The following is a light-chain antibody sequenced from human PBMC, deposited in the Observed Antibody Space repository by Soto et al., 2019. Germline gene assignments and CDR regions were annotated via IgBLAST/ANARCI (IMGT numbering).Light chain of an antibody. CDR1: QSVSSY. V-gene: IGKV3-11*01. CDR2: DAS. J-gene: IGKJ4*01. Sequence: IVLTQSPSTFSFSPLERSTLSCRASQSVSSYLAWYQQKPGQAPRLLIYDASNRATGIPARFSGSGSGTDFTLTISSLEPEDFAVYSCQQRSNWPLTFGGGTRVDIQ. CDR3: QQRSNWPLT.